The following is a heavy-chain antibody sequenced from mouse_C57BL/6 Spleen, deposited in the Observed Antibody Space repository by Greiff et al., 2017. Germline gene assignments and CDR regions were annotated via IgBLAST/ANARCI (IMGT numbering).Heavy chain of an antibody. J-gene: IGHJ2*01. CDR1: GYTFTSYW. D-gene: IGHD2-2*01. Sequence: QVQLQQPGAELVKPGASVKLSCKASGYTFTSYWMQWVKQRPGQGLEWIGEIDPSDSYTNYNQKFKGKATLTVDTSSSTAYMQLSSLTSEDSAVYYCARGSTMVTFDYWGQGTTLTVSS. CDR3: ARGSTMVTFDY. CDR2: IDPSDSYT. V-gene: IGHV1-50*01.